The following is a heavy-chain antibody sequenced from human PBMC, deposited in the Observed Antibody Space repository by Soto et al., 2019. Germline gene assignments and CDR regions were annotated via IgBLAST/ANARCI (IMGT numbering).Heavy chain of an antibody. D-gene: IGHD3-22*01. CDR3: ARANPSYYYDSSGDNWFDP. V-gene: IGHV1-69*13. J-gene: IGHJ5*02. CDR1: GGTFSSYA. CDR2: IIPIFGTA. Sequence: GASVKVSCKASGGTFSSYAISWVRQAPGQGLEWMGGIIPIFGTANYAQKFQGRVTIIADESTRRDCMDLSSLRSEDTAVYYCARANPSYYYDSSGDNWFDPWGQGTLVTVSS.